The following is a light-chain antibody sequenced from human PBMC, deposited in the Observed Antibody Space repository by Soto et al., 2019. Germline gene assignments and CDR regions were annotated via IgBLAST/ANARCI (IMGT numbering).Light chain of an antibody. V-gene: IGLV2-14*03. CDR1: SSEVGAYDY. Sequence: QPLLTHPAAVSGCPGQSITISCTGTSSEVGAYDYVSWYQQHPDKAPKLMIYEVSNRPSGVSNRFSGSKSVNTATLTISGLQTEDEADYYCSSYKTSSTQVFGTGTKVPV. J-gene: IGLJ1*01. CDR3: SSYKTSSTQV. CDR2: EVS.